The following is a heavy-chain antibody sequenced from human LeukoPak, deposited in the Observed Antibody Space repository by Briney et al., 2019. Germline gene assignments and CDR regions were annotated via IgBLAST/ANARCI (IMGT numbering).Heavy chain of an antibody. CDR2: IYYSGST. CDR1: GGSISSYY. D-gene: IGHD6-13*01. V-gene: IGHV4-59*01. J-gene: IGHJ6*03. CDR3: ARLPFSSSSYYMDV. Sequence: SETLSLTYTDSGGSISSYYWSWIRQPPGKGLEWIVYIYYSGSTNYNPSLKSRVTISVGTSKNQFSLKLSSVTAADTAVYYCARLPFSSSSYYMDVWGKGTTVTVSS.